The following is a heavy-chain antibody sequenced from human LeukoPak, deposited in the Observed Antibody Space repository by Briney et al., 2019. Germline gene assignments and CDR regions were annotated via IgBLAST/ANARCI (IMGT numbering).Heavy chain of an antibody. CDR1: GYTFTSYD. CDR2: MNPNSGNT. CDR3: ARGRLGSGWKD. Sequence: ASVKVSCKASGYTFTSYDINWVRQATGQGLEWMGWMNPNSGNTGYAQKFQGRVTITRNTSISTAYMGLRSLRSEDTAVYYCARGRLGSGWKDWGQGTLVTVSS. V-gene: IGHV1-8*03. D-gene: IGHD6-19*01. J-gene: IGHJ4*02.